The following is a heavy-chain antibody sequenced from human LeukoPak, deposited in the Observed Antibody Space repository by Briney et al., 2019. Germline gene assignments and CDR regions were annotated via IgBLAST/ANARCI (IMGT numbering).Heavy chain of an antibody. CDR2: IWYDGSNK. CDR3: AKEDRHDYYDSSGYIDY. Sequence: GGSLRLSCAASGFTFSSYGMHWVRQAPGKGLEWVAVIWYDGSNKYYADSVKGRFTISRDNSKNTLYLQMNSLRAEDAAVYYCAKEDRHDYYDSSGYIDYWGQGTLVTVSS. J-gene: IGHJ4*02. V-gene: IGHV3-33*06. D-gene: IGHD3-22*01. CDR1: GFTFSSYG.